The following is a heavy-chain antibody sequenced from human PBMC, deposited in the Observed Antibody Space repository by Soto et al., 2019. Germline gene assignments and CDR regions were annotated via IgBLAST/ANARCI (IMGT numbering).Heavy chain of an antibody. J-gene: IGHJ6*01. V-gene: IGHV1-69*01. CDR1: GVSFNNNG. CDR2: VTPPFRTS. Sequence: QAQLVQSGAEVKKPGSSVKVSCKTSGVSFNNNGIGWVRQAPGHGLEWMGGVTPPFRTSNYARKFQGRISITADASTGTVNMELSSLTSEDTAQYYCARVLYFGSGSYSPYGMDVWGQGTTVTVS. D-gene: IGHD3-10*01. CDR3: ARVLYFGSGSYSPYGMDV.